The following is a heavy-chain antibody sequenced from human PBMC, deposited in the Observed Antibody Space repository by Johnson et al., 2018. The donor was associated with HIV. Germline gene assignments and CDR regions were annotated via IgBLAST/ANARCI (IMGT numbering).Heavy chain of an antibody. Sequence: QVQLVESGGGVVQPGRSLRLSCAASGFVFSSYAMHWVRQAPGKGLEWVALISYDGSNKYYADSVKGRFTISRDNSKNTLYLQMNSLRAEDTAVYYCARGPSGRWLQTDAFDIWGQGTMVTVSS. CDR3: ARGPSGRWLQTDAFDI. D-gene: IGHD5-24*01. V-gene: IGHV3-30-3*01. J-gene: IGHJ3*02. CDR2: ISYDGSNK. CDR1: GFVFSSYA.